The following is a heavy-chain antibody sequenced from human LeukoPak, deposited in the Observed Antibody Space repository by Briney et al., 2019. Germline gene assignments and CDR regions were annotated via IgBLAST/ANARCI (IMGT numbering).Heavy chain of an antibody. CDR2: IYYTGTT. Sequence: SETLSLTCTVSGGSISSYYWSWIRQPPGKGLEWIGYIYYTGTTNYNPSLKSRLTMSVDTSKNQFSLKLNSVTSADTAVYYCARGGWSLDYWGLGALVIVSS. CDR1: GGSISSYY. D-gene: IGHD6-19*01. J-gene: IGHJ4*02. CDR3: ARGGWSLDY. V-gene: IGHV4-59*01.